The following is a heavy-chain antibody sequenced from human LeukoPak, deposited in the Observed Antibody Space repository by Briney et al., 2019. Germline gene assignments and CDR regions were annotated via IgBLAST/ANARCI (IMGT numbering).Heavy chain of an antibody. Sequence: GGSLRLSCAASGFTFNIHWMTWVRQTPGKGLEWVATIKPNGDDKFFVDSVKGRFTISRDNSKNTLYLQMNSLRAEDTAVYYCARGYYGSGTNVEYFQHWGQGTLVTVSS. CDR1: GFTFNIHW. CDR2: IKPNGDDK. D-gene: IGHD3-10*01. J-gene: IGHJ1*01. V-gene: IGHV3-7*01. CDR3: ARGYYGSGTNVEYFQH.